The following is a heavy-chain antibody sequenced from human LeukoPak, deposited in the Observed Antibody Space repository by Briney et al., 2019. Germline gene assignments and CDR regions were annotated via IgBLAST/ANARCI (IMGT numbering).Heavy chain of an antibody. V-gene: IGHV3-23*01. CDR2: ISGSGGST. D-gene: IGHD1-26*01. Sequence: GGSLRLSCAASGFTFSSYWMHWVRQAPGKGLEWVSAISGSGGSTYYADSVKGRFTISRDNSKNTLYLQMNSLRAEDTAVYYCAKDRDLVGATVDYWGQGTLVTVSS. CDR3: AKDRDLVGATVDY. CDR1: GFTFSSYW. J-gene: IGHJ4*02.